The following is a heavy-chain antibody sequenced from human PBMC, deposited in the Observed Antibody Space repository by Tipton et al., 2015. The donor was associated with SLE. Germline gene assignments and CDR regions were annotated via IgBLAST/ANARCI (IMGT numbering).Heavy chain of an antibody. V-gene: IGHV3-33*01. CDR3: ARKGYSGSYSYYFDS. D-gene: IGHD1-26*01. CDR2: IWYDESNK. CDR1: GFTFSSYG. J-gene: IGHJ4*02. Sequence: SGFTFSSYGMHWVRQAPGKGLEWVALIWYDESNKYYADSVKGRFTISRDNSKKTLYLQMNSLRAEDTAVYYCARKGYSGSYSYYFDSWGQGTLVTVSS.